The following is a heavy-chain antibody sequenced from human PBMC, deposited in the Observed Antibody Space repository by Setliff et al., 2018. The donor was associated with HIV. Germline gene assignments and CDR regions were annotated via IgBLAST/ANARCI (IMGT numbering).Heavy chain of an antibody. J-gene: IGHJ6*02. CDR1: GFTVSSNY. V-gene: IGHV3-66*01. CDR2: IYGGGTT. Sequence: GSLRLSCAASGFTVSSNYMSWVRQAPGKGLEWVSVIYGGGTTHYADSVKGWFTISRDNSKSTLYLQFNSLRAEDTAVYYCARDYLYYNLYNGSPVYGMGVWGQGTT. CDR3: ARDYLYYNLYNGSPVYGMGV. D-gene: IGHD3-3*01.